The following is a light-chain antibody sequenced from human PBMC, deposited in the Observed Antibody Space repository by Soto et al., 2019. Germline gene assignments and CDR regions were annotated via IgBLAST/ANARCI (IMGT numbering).Light chain of an antibody. V-gene: IGKV4-1*01. CDR3: QQYYTNPEHT. Sequence: IVMTQSPDSLAVSLGERATINCKSSQSLLYTSNNKNYLAWFQQKPGQPPRLLIYWASTRESGVPDRFSGSGSGTDFTITISSLQSEDVAVYYRQQYYTNPEHTFGGRTKLDIK. CDR2: WAS. CDR1: QSLLYTSNNKNY. J-gene: IGKJ4*01.